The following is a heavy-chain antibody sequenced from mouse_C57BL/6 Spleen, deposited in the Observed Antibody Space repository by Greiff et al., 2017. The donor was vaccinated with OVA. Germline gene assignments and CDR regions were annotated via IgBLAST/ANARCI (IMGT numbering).Heavy chain of an antibody. CDR2: IDPSDSYT. Sequence: QVQLKQPGAELVMPGASVKLSCKASGYTFTSYWMHWVKQRPGQGLEWIGEIDPSDSYTNYNQKFKGKSTLTVDKSSSTAYMQLSSLTSEDSAVYYCARRRDYGNFFDYWGQGTTLTVSS. CDR1: GYTFTSYW. D-gene: IGHD2-1*01. J-gene: IGHJ2*01. CDR3: ARRRDYGNFFDY. V-gene: IGHV1-69*01.